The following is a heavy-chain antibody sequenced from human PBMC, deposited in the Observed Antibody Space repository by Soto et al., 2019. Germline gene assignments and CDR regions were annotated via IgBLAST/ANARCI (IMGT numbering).Heavy chain of an antibody. Sequence: LRLSCAASGFTFSNYAMNWVRQAPGKGLEWVSGISGSGAGTYYADSVKGRVIISRDNSKNTLYLQMNSLRAEDTAVYYCAKDVENTMVPGWLDPWGQGTLVTVYS. V-gene: IGHV3-23*01. J-gene: IGHJ5*02. CDR2: ISGSGAGT. CDR3: AKDVENTMVPGWLDP. CDR1: GFTFSNYA. D-gene: IGHD3-10*01.